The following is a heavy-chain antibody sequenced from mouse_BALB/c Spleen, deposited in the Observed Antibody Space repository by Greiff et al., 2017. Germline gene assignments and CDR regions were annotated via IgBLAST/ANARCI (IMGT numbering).Heavy chain of an antibody. V-gene: IGHV3-6*02. CDR3: ATNYYAMDD. Sequence: EVQLQQSGPGLVKPSQSLSLTCSVTGYSITSGYYWNWIRQFPGNKLEWMGYISYDGSNNYNPSLKNRISITRDTSKNQFFLKLNSVTTEDTATYYCATNYYAMDDWGQGTSVTVSS. J-gene: IGHJ4*01. CDR1: GYSITSGYY. CDR2: ISYDGSN.